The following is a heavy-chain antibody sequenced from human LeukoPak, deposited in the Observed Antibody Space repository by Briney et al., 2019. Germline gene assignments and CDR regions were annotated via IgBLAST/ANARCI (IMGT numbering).Heavy chain of an antibody. CDR3: ASSPGLNIAVAGSDDYYYYYMDV. J-gene: IGHJ6*03. D-gene: IGHD6-19*01. CDR2: INHSGST. CDR1: GGSFSGYY. V-gene: IGHV4-34*01. Sequence: SETLSLTCAVYGGSFSGYYWSWIRQPPGKGLEWIGEINHSGSTNYNPSLKSRVTISVDTSKNQFSLKLSSVTAADTAVYYCASSPGLNIAVAGSDDYYYYYMDVWGKGTTVTISS.